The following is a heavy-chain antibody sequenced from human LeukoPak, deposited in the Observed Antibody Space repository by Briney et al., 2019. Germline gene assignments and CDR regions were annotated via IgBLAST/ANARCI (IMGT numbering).Heavy chain of an antibody. CDR1: GYSISSGYY. D-gene: IGHD3-10*01. CDR3: ARHHNRRYYYGSGSSYYFDY. J-gene: IGHJ4*02. Sequence: SETLSLTCSVSGYSISSGYYWGWIRQPPGKGLQGMGSIYYSGSTYYNPSLKSRVTISVDTSKNQFSLKLSSVTAADTAVYYCARHHNRRYYYGSGSSYYFDYWGQGTLVTVSS. V-gene: IGHV4-38-2*02. CDR2: IYYSGST.